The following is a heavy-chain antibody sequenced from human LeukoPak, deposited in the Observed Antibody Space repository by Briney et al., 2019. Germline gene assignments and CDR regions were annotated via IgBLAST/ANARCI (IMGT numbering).Heavy chain of an antibody. CDR3: ARTRIAVAGTSGGFHGTDY. CDR2: IKQDGSEK. J-gene: IGHJ4*02. Sequence: PGGSLRLSCAASGFTFSSYWMSWVRQAPGKGLEWVANIKQDGSEKYYVDSVKGRFTISRDNAKNSLYLQMNSLRSDDTAVYYCARTRIAVAGTSGGFHGTDYWGQGTLVTVSS. D-gene: IGHD6-19*01. CDR1: GFTFSSYW. V-gene: IGHV3-7*03.